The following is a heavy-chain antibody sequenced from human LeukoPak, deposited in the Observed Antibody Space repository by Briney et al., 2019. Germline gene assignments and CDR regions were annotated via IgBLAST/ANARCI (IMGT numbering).Heavy chain of an antibody. Sequence: GGSLRLSCAASGFTFSSYGMHWVRQAPGKGLEWVAVISYDGSNKYEADSVKGRFTISRDNSKNTLYLQMNSLRAEDTAVYYCAKDGPRYCSSTSCYLVDPWGQGTLVTVSS. CDR2: ISYDGSNK. CDR1: GFTFSSYG. J-gene: IGHJ5*02. D-gene: IGHD2-2*01. V-gene: IGHV3-30*18. CDR3: AKDGPRYCSSTSCYLVDP.